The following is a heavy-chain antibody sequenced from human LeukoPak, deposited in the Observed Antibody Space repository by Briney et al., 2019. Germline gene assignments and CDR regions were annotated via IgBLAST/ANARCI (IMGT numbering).Heavy chain of an antibody. Sequence: SVKVSCKASGGTFSSYAISWVRQAPGQGLEWMGRIIPILGMANYAQKFQGRVTNTADKSTSTAYMELSSLRSEDTAVYYCARATPDAFTNWYFDLRGRGTLVTVSS. V-gene: IGHV1-69*04. CDR3: ARATPDAFTNWYFDL. CDR2: IIPILGMA. J-gene: IGHJ2*01. D-gene: IGHD3-16*01. CDR1: GGTFSSYA.